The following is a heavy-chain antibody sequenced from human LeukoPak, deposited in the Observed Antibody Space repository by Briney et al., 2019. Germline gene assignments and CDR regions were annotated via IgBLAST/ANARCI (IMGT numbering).Heavy chain of an antibody. CDR1: GFTFSSFS. V-gene: IGHV3-48*01. D-gene: IGHD3-10*01. J-gene: IGHJ4*02. Sequence: GGSLRLSCAASGFTFSSFSMTWVRQAPGKGLEWVSYISTSSSTIYYADSVKGRFTISRDNAKNSLYLQMNSLRVEDTAVYYCAKLAKYFYGWETYYFFEHWGQGTPVTASS. CDR3: AKLAKYFYGWETYYFFEH. CDR2: ISTSSSTI.